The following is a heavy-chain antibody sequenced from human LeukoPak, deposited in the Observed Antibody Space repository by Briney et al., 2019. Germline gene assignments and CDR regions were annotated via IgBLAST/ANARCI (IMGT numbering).Heavy chain of an antibody. CDR3: ARGSGYDPYFDY. Sequence: SETLSLTCIVSGGSISSYYWNWIRQTPGKGLEWIGYISYSGSTDYNPSLKSRVTISVDTSKNHFSLKMSSVTAADTAVYYCARGSGYDPYFDYWGQGTLVTVSS. D-gene: IGHD5-12*01. V-gene: IGHV4-59*01. CDR2: ISYSGST. CDR1: GGSISSYY. J-gene: IGHJ4*02.